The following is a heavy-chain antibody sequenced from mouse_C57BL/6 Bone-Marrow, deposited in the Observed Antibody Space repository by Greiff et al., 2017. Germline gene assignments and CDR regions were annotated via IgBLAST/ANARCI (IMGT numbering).Heavy chain of an antibody. Sequence: VQLQQPGAELVKPGASVKLSCKASGYTFTSYWMQWVKQRPGQGLEWIGEIDPSDSYTNYNPKFKGKATLTVDTSSSTAYMQLSSLTSEDSAVDYCARSNWDPWFAYWGQGTLVTVSA. D-gene: IGHD4-1*02. CDR1: GYTFTSYW. J-gene: IGHJ3*01. CDR2: IDPSDSYT. V-gene: IGHV1-50*01. CDR3: ARSNWDPWFAY.